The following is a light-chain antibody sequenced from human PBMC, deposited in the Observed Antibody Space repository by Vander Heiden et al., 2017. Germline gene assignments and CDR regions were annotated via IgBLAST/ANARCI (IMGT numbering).Light chain of an antibody. V-gene: IGKV1-5*03. CDR2: KAS. CDR3: RQEYSYRYT. CDR1: QSISSW. J-gene: IGKJ2*01. Sequence: DIQMTQSPSTLSASVGDRVTITCRASQSISSWLAWYQQKPGKAPKLLIYKASRLESGLPSRLRGSGSATEFTLSIISLQPDDFATYYCRQEYSYRYTFGQGTKLEIK.